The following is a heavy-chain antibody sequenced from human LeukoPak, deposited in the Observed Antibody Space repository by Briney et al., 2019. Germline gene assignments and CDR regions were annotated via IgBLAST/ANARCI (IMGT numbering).Heavy chain of an antibody. CDR2: IKSISYGGTI. Sequence: GGSLRLSCATSGFNFNDAWMNWVRQAPGKGLEWLGRIKSISYGGTIDYAAPVKGRFTISRDDSKNTLYLQKDSLETEDTAIYYCTRTWPGNTCFNFWGQGTLVTVSS. CDR3: TRTWPGNTCFNF. V-gene: IGHV3-15*01. J-gene: IGHJ4*02. CDR1: GFNFNDAW. D-gene: IGHD1-7*01.